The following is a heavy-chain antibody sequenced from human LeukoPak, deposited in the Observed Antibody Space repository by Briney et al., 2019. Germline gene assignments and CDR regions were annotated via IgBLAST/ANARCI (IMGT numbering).Heavy chain of an antibody. CDR2: IKEDGSDK. V-gene: IGHV3-7*01. CDR1: GFTFSNYW. CDR3: AREILAGFGELFWFDP. D-gene: IGHD3-10*01. Sequence: PGGSLRLSCAASGFTFSNYWMSWVRQAPGKGLEWVANIKEDGSDKYHVDSVKGRFTISRDNAKNSLYLQMNSLRAEDTAVYYCAREILAGFGELFWFDPWGQGTLVTVSS. J-gene: IGHJ5*02.